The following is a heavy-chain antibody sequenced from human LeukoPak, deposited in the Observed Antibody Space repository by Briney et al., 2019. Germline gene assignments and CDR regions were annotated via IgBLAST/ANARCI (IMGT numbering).Heavy chain of an antibody. CDR3: ARLLRDYYDSSGTFDY. CDR1: GASISSNNW. J-gene: IGHJ4*02. D-gene: IGHD3-22*01. Sequence: SETLSLTCAVSGASISSNNWWNWVRQPPGKGLEWIGEIYHSGSTNYSPSLKSRVTISVDTSKNQFSLKLSSVTAADTAVYYCARLLRDYYDSSGTFDYWGQGTLVTVSS. CDR2: IYHSGST. V-gene: IGHV4-4*02.